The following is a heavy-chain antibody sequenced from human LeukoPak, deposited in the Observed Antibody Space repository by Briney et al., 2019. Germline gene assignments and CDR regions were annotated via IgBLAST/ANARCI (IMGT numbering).Heavy chain of an antibody. CDR1: GFTFSSYA. CDR2: ISYDGSNK. J-gene: IGHJ4*02. Sequence: GGSLRLSCAASGFTFSSYAMSWVRQAPGKGLEWVAVISYDGSNKYYADSVKGRFTISRDNSKNTLYLQMNSLRAEDTAVYYCAKDVYGDYFDYWGQGTLVTVSS. D-gene: IGHD4-17*01. CDR3: AKDVYGDYFDY. V-gene: IGHV3-30*18.